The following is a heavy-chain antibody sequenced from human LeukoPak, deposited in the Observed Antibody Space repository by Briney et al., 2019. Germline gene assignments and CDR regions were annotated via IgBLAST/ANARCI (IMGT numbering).Heavy chain of an antibody. V-gene: IGHV1-69*05. CDR2: IIPIFGTA. J-gene: IGHJ3*02. Sequence: GASVKVSCKASGGTFISYAISWVRQAPGQGLEWMGRIIPIFGTANYAQKFQGRVTITTDESTSTAYMELSSLRSEDTAVYYCARARSSSWPIDAFDIWGQGTMVTVSS. CDR3: ARARSSSWPIDAFDI. CDR1: GGTFISYA. D-gene: IGHD6-13*01.